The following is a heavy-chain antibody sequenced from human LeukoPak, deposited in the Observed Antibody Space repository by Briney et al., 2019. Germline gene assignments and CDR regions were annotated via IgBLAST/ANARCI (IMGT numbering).Heavy chain of an antibody. Sequence: GGSLRLSCAASGFTISSNYMSWVRQAPGKGLEWVSVIYSGGSTYYADSVKGRFTISRDNSKNTLYLQMNSLRAEDTAVYYCARVRAVAGIRYWYFDLWGRGTLVTVSS. J-gene: IGHJ2*01. V-gene: IGHV3-53*01. CDR1: GFTISSNY. D-gene: IGHD6-19*01. CDR3: ARVRAVAGIRYWYFDL. CDR2: IYSGGST.